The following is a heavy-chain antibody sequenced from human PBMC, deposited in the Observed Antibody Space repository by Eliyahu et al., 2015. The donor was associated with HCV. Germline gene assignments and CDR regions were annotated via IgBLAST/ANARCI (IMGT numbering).Heavy chain of an antibody. D-gene: IGHD3-10*01. CDR3: ARNGGLYYGMDV. CDR1: GFXFSSYS. Sequence: EVQLXESGGGLVKPGGSLRLSCAASGFXFSSYSMNWVRQAPGKGLEWVSSISSSSSYIYYADSVKGRFTISRDNAKNSLYLQMNSLRAEDTAVYYCARNGGLYYGMDVWGQGTTVTVSS. V-gene: IGHV3-21*01. CDR2: ISSSSSYI. J-gene: IGHJ6*02.